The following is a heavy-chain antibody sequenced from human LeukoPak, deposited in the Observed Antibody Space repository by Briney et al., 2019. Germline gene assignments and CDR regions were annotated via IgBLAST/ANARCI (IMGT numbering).Heavy chain of an antibody. CDR1: GGSFSGYY. V-gene: IGHV4-34*01. CDR2: IYHSGST. J-gene: IGHJ4*02. Sequence: SETLSLTCAVYGGSFSGYYWSWIRQPPGKGLEWIGSIYHSGSTYYNPSLKSRVTILVDTSKNQFSLNLSSVTAADTAIYYCARRSITYFDFWGQGTLVTVSS. CDR3: ARRSITYFDF. D-gene: IGHD3-3*01.